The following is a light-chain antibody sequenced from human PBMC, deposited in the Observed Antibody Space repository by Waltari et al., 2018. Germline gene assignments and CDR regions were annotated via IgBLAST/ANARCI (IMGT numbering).Light chain of an antibody. CDR2: AVS. J-gene: IGKJ1*01. CDR1: QSLLHSDGQTY. Sequence: DVVMTQTPLSLSVTPGQPASISCKSSQSLLHSDGQTYLYWFLQKPGQSPQLLIYAVSSRFSGVPNKFSGIWSETDFTLKISRVEAEDVGVYYCMQGLHLPRTFGQGTKVEMK. V-gene: IGKV2-29*02. CDR3: MQGLHLPRT.